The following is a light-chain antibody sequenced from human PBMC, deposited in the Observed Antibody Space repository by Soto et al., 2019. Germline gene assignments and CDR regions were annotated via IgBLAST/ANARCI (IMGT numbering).Light chain of an antibody. CDR2: GAS. Sequence: PGERATLSCWASETVATNLAWYQQKPGQAPRLLISGASTRAAGISDRFRGSGSGTEFTLTISSLEPEDFAVYYCQQRNSWPPTFTFGQGTRLEI. CDR3: QQRNSWPPTFT. CDR1: ETVATN. V-gene: IGKV3-11*01. J-gene: IGKJ5*01.